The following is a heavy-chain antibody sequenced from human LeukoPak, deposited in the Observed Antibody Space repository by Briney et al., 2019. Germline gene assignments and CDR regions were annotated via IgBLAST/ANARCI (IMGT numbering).Heavy chain of an antibody. D-gene: IGHD4-23*01. CDR3: ARGYGGPGDY. Sequence: GGSLRLSCAASGYTFSSYSMNWVRQAPGKGLEWVSSISSSSYIYYADSVRGRFTISRDNAKNSLYLQMNSLRAEDTAVYYCARGYGGPGDYWGQGTLVTVSS. J-gene: IGHJ4*02. CDR2: ISSSSYI. CDR1: GYTFSSYS. V-gene: IGHV3-21*01.